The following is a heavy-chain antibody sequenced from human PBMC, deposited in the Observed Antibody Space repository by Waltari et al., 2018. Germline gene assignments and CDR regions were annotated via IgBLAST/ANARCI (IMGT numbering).Heavy chain of an antibody. CDR1: GDSIIGYF. D-gene: IGHD6-25*01. J-gene: IGHJ4*02. CDR3: ARIPDVSGWPFDY. Sequence: QVQLQESGPGLMKPSETLSLTCAVSGDSIIGYFWTWIRQPPGKGLEWIGYIRYSGRTNYNPSLESRIAISVDTANNQFSLTLNSVTAADTAIYYCARIPDVSGWPFDYWGPGTPVTVSS. V-gene: IGHV4-59*01. CDR2: IRYSGRT.